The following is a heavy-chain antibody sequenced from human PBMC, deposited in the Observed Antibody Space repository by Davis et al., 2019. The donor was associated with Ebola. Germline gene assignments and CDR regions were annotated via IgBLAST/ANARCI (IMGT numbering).Heavy chain of an antibody. Sequence: GESLKISCETSGYNFTTYWIGWVRQMPGKGLEWMGLIYPDRSETRYSPSFLGRVTISADKSINTAYLQWSSLKASDSAIYYCARHGGRREFEHFDFWGQGTLVTVSS. CDR3: ARHGGRREFEHFDF. J-gene: IGHJ4*02. V-gene: IGHV5-51*01. D-gene: IGHD3-10*01. CDR2: IYPDRSET. CDR1: GYNFTTYW.